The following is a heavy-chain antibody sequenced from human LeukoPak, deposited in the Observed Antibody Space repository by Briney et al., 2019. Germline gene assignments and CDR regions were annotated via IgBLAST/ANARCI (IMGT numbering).Heavy chain of an antibody. CDR2: IYYSGST. J-gene: IGHJ5*02. D-gene: IGHD3-10*01. CDR3: ASSGSRRNWFDP. Sequence: SETLSLTCTVSGGSISSSSYYWGWIRQPPGKGLEWIGSIYYSGSTNYNPSLKSRVTISVDTSKNQFSLKLSSVTAADTAVYYCASSGSRRNWFDPWGQGTLVTVPS. CDR1: GGSISSSSYY. V-gene: IGHV4-39*07.